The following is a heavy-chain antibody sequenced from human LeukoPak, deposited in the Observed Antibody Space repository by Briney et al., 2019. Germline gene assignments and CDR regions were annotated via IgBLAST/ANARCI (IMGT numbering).Heavy chain of an antibody. CDR3: ARVDPLLTPSRYFDL. V-gene: IGHV1-2*02. J-gene: IGHJ2*01. D-gene: IGHD4-23*01. Sequence: ASVKVSCKASGYTFTGYYMHWVRQAPGQGVEWMGWINPNSGGTNYAQKFQGGVTMTRDTSISTAYMELSRLRSDDTAVYYCARVDPLLTPSRYFDLWGRGTLVTVSS. CDR1: GYTFTGYY. CDR2: INPNSGGT.